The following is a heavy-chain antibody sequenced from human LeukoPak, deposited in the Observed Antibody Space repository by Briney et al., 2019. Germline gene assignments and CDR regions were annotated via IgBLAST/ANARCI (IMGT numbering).Heavy chain of an antibody. CDR2: ISSSSSYI. Sequence: GGSLRLSCAASGFTFSSYSMNWVRQAPGKGLEWVSSISSSSSYIYYADSVKGRFTISRDNAKNSLYLQMNSLRAEDTAVYYCARRSGYYNYFDYWGQGTLVTVSS. V-gene: IGHV3-21*01. CDR1: GFTFSSYS. CDR3: ARRSGYYNYFDY. J-gene: IGHJ4*02. D-gene: IGHD3-22*01.